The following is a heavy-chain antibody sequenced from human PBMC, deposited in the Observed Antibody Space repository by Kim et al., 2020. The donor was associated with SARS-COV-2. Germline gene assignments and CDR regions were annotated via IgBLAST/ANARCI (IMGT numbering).Heavy chain of an antibody. D-gene: IGHD1-26*01. Sequence: SVKASCKASGGTFSSYAISWVRQAPGQGLEWMGGIIPIFGTANYAQKFQGRVTITADESTSTAYMELSSLRSEDTAVYYCARDHSGSYYYYYGMDVWGQGTTVTVSS. CDR2: IIPIFGTA. CDR1: GGTFSSYA. J-gene: IGHJ6*02. V-gene: IGHV1-69*13. CDR3: ARDHSGSYYYYYGMDV.